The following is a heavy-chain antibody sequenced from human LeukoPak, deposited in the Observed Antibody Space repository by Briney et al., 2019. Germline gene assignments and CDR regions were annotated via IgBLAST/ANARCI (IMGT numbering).Heavy chain of an antibody. CDR1: GFTLSNYW. V-gene: IGHV3-74*01. CDR3: VRDGRGRTPYDC. J-gene: IGHJ4*02. CDR2: ISPDGRNI. D-gene: IGHD2-15*01. Sequence: GGSLRLSCAASGFTLSNYWMNWVRQVPGKGPVWVSHISPDGRNIAYADSVKGRFTISRDSAKNTLYLQMNSLRGEDTAIYYCVRDGRGRTPYDCWGQGTLVTVSS.